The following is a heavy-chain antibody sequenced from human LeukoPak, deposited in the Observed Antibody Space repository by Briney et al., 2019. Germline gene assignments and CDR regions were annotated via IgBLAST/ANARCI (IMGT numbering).Heavy chain of an antibody. D-gene: IGHD3-10*01. Sequence: SETLSLTCTVSGGSISSSSYYWGWIRQPPGKGLEWIGSIYYSGSTYYNPSLKSRVTISVDTSKNQLSLKLSSVTAADTAVYYCARFVVRGVIIKGYNWFDPWGQGTLVTVSS. J-gene: IGHJ5*02. CDR2: IYYSGST. CDR3: ARFVVRGVIIKGYNWFDP. CDR1: GGSISSSSYY. V-gene: IGHV4-39*07.